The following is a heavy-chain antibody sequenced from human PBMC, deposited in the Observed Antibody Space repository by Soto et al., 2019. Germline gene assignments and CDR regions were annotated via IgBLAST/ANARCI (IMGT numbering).Heavy chain of an antibody. CDR3: AKRGVDTFGLSY. CDR2: INTDGSST. Sequence: EVQLVESGGGLVQPGGSLRLSCAVSGFTFSSFWMHWVHQAPGEGLGWVSRINTDGSSTSYADSVKGRFTISRDNAKNTLYLQMNSLRVEDTAMYYCAKRGVDTFGLSYWGQGTLVTVSS. J-gene: IGHJ4*02. V-gene: IGHV3-74*01. CDR1: GFTFSSFW. D-gene: IGHD3-10*01.